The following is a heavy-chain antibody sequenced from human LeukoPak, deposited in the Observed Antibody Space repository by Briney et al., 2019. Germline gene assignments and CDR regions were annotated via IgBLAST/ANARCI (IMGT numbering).Heavy chain of an antibody. CDR1: GFTVSSNY. CDR3: AKDLRQREYRNFDY. V-gene: IGHV3-53*01. Sequence: GGSLRLSCAASGFTVSSNYMSWVRQAPGKGLEWVSVIYSGGSTYYADSVKGRFTISRDNSKNTLYLQMNSLRAEDTAVYYCAKDLRQREYRNFDYWGQGTLVTVSS. D-gene: IGHD2/OR15-2a*01. J-gene: IGHJ4*02. CDR2: IYSGGST.